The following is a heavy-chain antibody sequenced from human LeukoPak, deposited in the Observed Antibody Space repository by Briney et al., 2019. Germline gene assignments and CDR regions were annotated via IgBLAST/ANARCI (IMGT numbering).Heavy chain of an antibody. V-gene: IGHV1-3*01. CDR2: INAGNGNT. CDR3: ARGDAFDI. Sequence: GASVKVSCKASGYTFTSYAMHWVRQAPGQRLEWMGWINAGNGNTKYSPKFQGRVTITRDTSVSTAYMELSSLRSEDTAVYYCARGDAFDIWGQGTMVTVSS. CDR1: GYTFTSYA. J-gene: IGHJ3*02.